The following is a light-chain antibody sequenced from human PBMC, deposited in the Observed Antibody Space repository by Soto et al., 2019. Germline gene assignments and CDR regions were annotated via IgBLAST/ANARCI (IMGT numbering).Light chain of an antibody. Sequence: QSVLTQPPSASGTPGQRVTISCSGSSSNIGINTVNWYQHLPGTAPKLLIYNNDQRPSGVTDRVSGSKSGTSASLAIGGLQSDDEADYYCAAWDDSLNGFFVFGTGTKLTVL. V-gene: IGLV1-44*01. CDR2: NND. CDR3: AAWDDSLNGFFV. J-gene: IGLJ1*01. CDR1: SSNIGINT.